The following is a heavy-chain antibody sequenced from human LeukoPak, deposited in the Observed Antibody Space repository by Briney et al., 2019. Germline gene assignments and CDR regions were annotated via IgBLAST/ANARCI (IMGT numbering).Heavy chain of an antibody. V-gene: IGHV5-51*01. J-gene: IGHJ5*02. D-gene: IGHD3-3*01. CDR2: IHLSDSDT. CDR3: AGARHGNTFWAS. Sequence: GESLKISCKGSGYTFTNYWIGWVRQMPGKGLEWMGIIHLSDSDTRYSPSLQGQVTISADKSISIAYLQWSSLQASDTAIYYCAGARHGNTFWASWGQGTLVTVSS. CDR1: GYTFTNYW.